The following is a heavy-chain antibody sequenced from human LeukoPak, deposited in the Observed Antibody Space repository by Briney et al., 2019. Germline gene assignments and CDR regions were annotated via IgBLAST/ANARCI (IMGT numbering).Heavy chain of an antibody. D-gene: IGHD4-23*01. V-gene: IGHV4-59*01. J-gene: IGHJ4*02. CDR1: GGSISSYY. Sequence: SETLSLTCTVSGGSISSYYWSWIRQPPGKGLEWIGYIYYSGSTNSNPSLKSRVTISVDTSKNQFSLKLSSVTAADTAVYYCAGRNYGGSFDYWGQGTLVTVSS. CDR3: AGRNYGGSFDY. CDR2: IYYSGST.